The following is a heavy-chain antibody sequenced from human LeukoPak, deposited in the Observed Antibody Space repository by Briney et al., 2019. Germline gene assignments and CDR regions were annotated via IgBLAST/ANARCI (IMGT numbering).Heavy chain of an antibody. D-gene: IGHD3-10*01. V-gene: IGHV1-8*01. CDR1: GYTFTSYD. Sequence: ASVKVSCKASGYTFTSYDINWVRQATGQGLEWMGWMNPNSGNTGYAQKFRGRVTMTRNTSISTAYMELSSLRSEDTAVYYCAYFAGGNVPLWLGDDAFDIWGQGTMVTVSS. J-gene: IGHJ3*02. CDR3: AYFAGGNVPLWLGDDAFDI. CDR2: MNPNSGNT.